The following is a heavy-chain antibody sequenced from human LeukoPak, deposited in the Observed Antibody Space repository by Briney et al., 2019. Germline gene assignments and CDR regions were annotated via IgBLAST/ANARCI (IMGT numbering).Heavy chain of an antibody. Sequence: SQTLSLTCAISGDSVSSNSVTWNWIRQSPSRGLEWLGRTYYRSTWYNDYAVSVRGRITVNPDTSKNQFSLHLNSVAPEDTAVFYCARRLTQYDCFDPWGQGILVTVSS. CDR3: ARRLTQYDCFDP. D-gene: IGHD2-2*01. J-gene: IGHJ5*02. CDR2: TYYRSTWYN. V-gene: IGHV6-1*01. CDR1: GDSVSSNSVT.